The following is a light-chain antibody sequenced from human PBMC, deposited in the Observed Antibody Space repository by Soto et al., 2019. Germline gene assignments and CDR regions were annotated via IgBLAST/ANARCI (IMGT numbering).Light chain of an antibody. CDR1: QSVSSSY. CDR2: GAS. V-gene: IGKV3-20*01. J-gene: IGKJ2*01. Sequence: EIVLTQSPGTLSLSPGERATLSCRASQSVSSSYLAWYQQKPGQAPRLLIYGASSRATGIPDRFSGSGSGTDFTLTISILEPEDFAVYYCQQYGSSPYTFGQGTKLEI. CDR3: QQYGSSPYT.